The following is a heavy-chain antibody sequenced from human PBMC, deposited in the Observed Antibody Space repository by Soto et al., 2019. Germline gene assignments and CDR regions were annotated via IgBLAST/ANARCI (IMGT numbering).Heavy chain of an antibody. V-gene: IGHV4-34*01. J-gene: IGHJ5*02. CDR2: INHSGST. Sequence: SETLSLTCAVYGGSFSGYYWSWIRQPPGKGLEWIGEINHSGSTNYNPSLKSRVTISVDTSKNQFSLKLSSVTAADTAVYYCARVAYYYGSGARWFDPWGQGTLVTVSS. CDR1: GGSFSGYY. CDR3: ARVAYYYGSGARWFDP. D-gene: IGHD3-10*01.